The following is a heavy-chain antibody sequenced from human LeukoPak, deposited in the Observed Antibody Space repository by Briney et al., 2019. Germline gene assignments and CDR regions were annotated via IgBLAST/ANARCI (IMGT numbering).Heavy chain of an antibody. CDR2: ISSSSSRT. CDR1: GFTFSSSA. J-gene: IGHJ2*01. D-gene: IGHD2/OR15-2a*01. CDR3: AKRGSTYLNWYFDL. Sequence: GGSLRLSCAASGFTFSSSAMSWVRQAPGKGLGWVSGISSSSSRTYYAESVKGRFTISRDNSENTLFLQMSSLRAEDTAVYYCAKRGSTYLNWYFDLWGRGSLVTVSS. V-gene: IGHV3-23*01.